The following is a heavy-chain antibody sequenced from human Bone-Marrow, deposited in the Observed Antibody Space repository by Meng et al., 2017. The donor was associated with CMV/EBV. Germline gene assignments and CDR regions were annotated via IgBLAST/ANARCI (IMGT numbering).Heavy chain of an antibody. J-gene: IGHJ6*02. CDR1: GGSISSYY. CDR2: IYYSGST. CDR3: ARDRPAPYLEWLLSHYYYGMDV. Sequence: GSLRLSCTVSGGSISSYYWSWIRQPPGKGLEWIGYIYYSGSTNYNPSLKSRVTISVDTSKNQFSLKLSSVTAADTAVYYCARDRPAPYLEWLLSHYYYGMDVWGQGTTVTVSS. D-gene: IGHD3-3*01. V-gene: IGHV4-59*01.